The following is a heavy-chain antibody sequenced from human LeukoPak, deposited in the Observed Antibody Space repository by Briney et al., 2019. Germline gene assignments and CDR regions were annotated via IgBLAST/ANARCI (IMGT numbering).Heavy chain of an antibody. CDR2: INHSGST. V-gene: IGHV4-34*01. CDR3: ASMIRILDY. CDR1: GGSFSGYY. Sequence: SETLSLTCAVYGGSFSGYYWSWIRQPPGKWLEWIGEINHSGSTNYNPSLKSRVTISVDTSKNQFSLKLSSVTAADTAVYYCASMIRILDYWGQGTLVTVSP. D-gene: IGHD3-22*01. J-gene: IGHJ4*02.